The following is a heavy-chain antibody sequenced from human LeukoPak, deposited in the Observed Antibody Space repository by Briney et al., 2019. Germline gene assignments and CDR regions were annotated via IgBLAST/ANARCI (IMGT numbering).Heavy chain of an antibody. J-gene: IGHJ5*02. CDR3: AKTYYDFWSGYS. V-gene: IGHV3-30*02. D-gene: IGHD3-3*01. CDR1: GFTFSSYG. CDR2: IRYDGSNK. Sequence: GGSLRLSCAASGFTFSSYGMHWVRQAPGKGLEWVAFIRYDGSNKYYADSVKGRFTISRDNTKNTLYLQMNSLRAEDTAVYYCAKTYYDFWSGYSWGQGTQVTVSS.